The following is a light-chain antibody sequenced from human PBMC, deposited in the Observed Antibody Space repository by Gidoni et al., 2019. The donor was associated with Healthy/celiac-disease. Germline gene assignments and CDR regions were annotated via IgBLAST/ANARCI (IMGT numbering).Light chain of an antibody. Sequence: LFTHSPGTLSLSPGERATLSCRASPSVSSSYLAWYQQKPGQAPRLLIYGASSRATGIPDRFSGSGSGTDFNLTISRLEPEDFAVYYCQQYGSSPRTFGQGTKVEIK. V-gene: IGKV3-20*01. CDR3: QQYGSSPRT. CDR2: GAS. J-gene: IGKJ1*01. CDR1: PSVSSSY.